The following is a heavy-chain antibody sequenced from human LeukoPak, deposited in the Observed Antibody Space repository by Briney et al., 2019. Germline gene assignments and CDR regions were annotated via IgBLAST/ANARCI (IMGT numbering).Heavy chain of an antibody. J-gene: IGHJ3*02. V-gene: IGHV4-4*07. CDR2: IYTSGST. CDR1: GGSISSYY. D-gene: IGHD2-2*01. CDR3: ARGAIVVVPAAYAFDI. Sequence: SETLSLTCTVSGGSISSYYWSWIRQPAGKGLEWIGRIYTSGSTNYNPSLKSRVTISVDTSKNQFSLKLSSVTAADTAVYYCARGAIVVVPAAYAFDIWGQGTMVTVSS.